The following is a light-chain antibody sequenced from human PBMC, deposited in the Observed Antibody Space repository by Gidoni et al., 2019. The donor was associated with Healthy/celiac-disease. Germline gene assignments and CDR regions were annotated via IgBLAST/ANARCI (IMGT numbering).Light chain of an antibody. V-gene: IGKV1-39*01. CDR3: QQSYSTPHT. Sequence: DIQMTQSPSSPSASVGDRVTITCRASQSISSYLNWYQQKPGKAPKLLISAASSLQSGVPSRFTGSGSGTDFTLTISSLQPEDFATYYCQQSYSTPHTFGQXTKLEIK. CDR1: QSISSY. CDR2: AAS. J-gene: IGKJ2*01.